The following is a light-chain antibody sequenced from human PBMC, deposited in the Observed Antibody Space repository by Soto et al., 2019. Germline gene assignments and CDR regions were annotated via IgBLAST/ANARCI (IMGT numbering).Light chain of an antibody. CDR1: QSISTR. J-gene: IGKJ1*01. Sequence: DIQMAQSPSTVSASVGDTVTISCRASQSISTRLAWYQQKAGTAPKVLIYDASRLESGVPSRISGSGSGTEFPLTISRLQPDDFASYYCQHYDSYSWTFGQGTKVDIK. V-gene: IGKV1-5*01. CDR2: DAS. CDR3: QHYDSYSWT.